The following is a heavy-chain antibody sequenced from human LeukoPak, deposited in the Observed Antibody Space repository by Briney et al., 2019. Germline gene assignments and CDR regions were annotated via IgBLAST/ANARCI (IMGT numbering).Heavy chain of an antibody. Sequence: ASETLSLTCIVSGGSISSYYWSWIRQPPGKGLEWIGYIYYSGSTNYNPSLKSRVTISVDTSKNQFSLKLSSVTAADTAVYYCARVTTVYNWFDPWGQGTLVTVSS. CDR2: IYYSGST. V-gene: IGHV4-59*01. D-gene: IGHD4-11*01. CDR1: GGSISSYY. J-gene: IGHJ5*02. CDR3: ARVTTVYNWFDP.